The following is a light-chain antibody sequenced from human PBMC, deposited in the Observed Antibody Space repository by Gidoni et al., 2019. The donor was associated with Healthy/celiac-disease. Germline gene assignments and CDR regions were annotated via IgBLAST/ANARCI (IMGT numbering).Light chain of an antibody. CDR2: WES. CDR3: QQYYSTPLT. J-gene: IGKJ4*01. Sequence: DIVMTQSPDSLAVSLGERATINCKSSQSVLYSSNNKNYLACYQQKPVHPPKLLIDWESTRESGVTDSFSGSGSVKDFTLTISSLQAEDVAVYYCQQYYSTPLTFGGXTKVEIK. V-gene: IGKV4-1*01. CDR1: QSVLYSSNNKNY.